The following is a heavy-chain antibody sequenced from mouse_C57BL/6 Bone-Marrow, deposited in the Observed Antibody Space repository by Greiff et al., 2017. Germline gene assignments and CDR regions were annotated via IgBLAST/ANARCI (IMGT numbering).Heavy chain of an antibody. J-gene: IGHJ2*01. Sequence: VQLKESGGGLVKPGGSLKLSCAASGFTFSSYAMSWVRQTPEKRLAWVATISDGGSYTYYPDNVKGRFTISRDNAKNNLYLQMSHLKAEDTAMYYCARNPYYYGSSYKYFDYWGQGTTLTVSS. V-gene: IGHV5-4*01. CDR3: ARNPYYYGSSYKYFDY. D-gene: IGHD1-1*01. CDR2: ISDGGSYT. CDR1: GFTFSSYA.